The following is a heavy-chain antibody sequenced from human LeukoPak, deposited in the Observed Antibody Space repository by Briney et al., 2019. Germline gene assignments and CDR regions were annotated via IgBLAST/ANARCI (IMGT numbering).Heavy chain of an antibody. V-gene: IGHV1-2*04. CDR3: ARELGDNKYYFDY. D-gene: IGHD3-10*01. CDR2: INPNSGGT. J-gene: IGHJ4*02. Sequence: ASVKVSCKASGYTFTGYYVHWVRQAPGQGLEWMGWINPNSGGTNYAQKFQGWVTMTRDTSISTAYMELSRLRSDDTAVYYCARELGDNKYYFDYWGQGTLVTVSS. CDR1: GYTFTGYY.